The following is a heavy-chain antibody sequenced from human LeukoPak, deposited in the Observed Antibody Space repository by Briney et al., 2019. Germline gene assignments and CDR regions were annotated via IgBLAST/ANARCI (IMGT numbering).Heavy chain of an antibody. Sequence: GASVKVSCKASGYTFTGYYMHWVRQAPGQGLEWMGIINPSGGSTSYAQKFQGRVTMTRDMSTSTVYMELSSLRSEDTAVYYCATSFEYNYMDVWGKGTTVTVTS. CDR3: ATSFEYNYMDV. V-gene: IGHV1-46*01. CDR1: GYTFTGYY. CDR2: INPSGGST. J-gene: IGHJ6*03.